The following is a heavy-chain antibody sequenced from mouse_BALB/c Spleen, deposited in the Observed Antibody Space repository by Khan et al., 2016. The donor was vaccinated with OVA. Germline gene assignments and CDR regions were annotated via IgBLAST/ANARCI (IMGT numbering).Heavy chain of an antibody. CDR2: IKYSGST. Sequence: EVQLQESGPGLVKPSQSLSLTCTVTGYAITSDYAWNWIRQFPGNKLEWMGYIKYSGSTSYNQSLKSRISITRDTSKNKFFMQLKPVTSEDTATYYCASSGTISTVVVTYFDFWGQGTTLTVSS. CDR3: ASSGTISTVVVTYFDF. CDR1: GYAITSDYA. D-gene: IGHD1-1*01. V-gene: IGHV3-2*02. J-gene: IGHJ2*01.